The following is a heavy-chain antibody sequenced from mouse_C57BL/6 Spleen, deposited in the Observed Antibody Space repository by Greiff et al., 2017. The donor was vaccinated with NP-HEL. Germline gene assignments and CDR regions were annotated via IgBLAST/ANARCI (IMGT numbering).Heavy chain of an antibody. Sequence: EVQGVESGGDLVKPGGSLKLSCAASGFTFSSYGMSWVRQTPDKRLEWVATISSGGSYTYYPDSVKGRFTISRDNAKNTLYLQMSSLKSEDTAMYYCARHERYYGSSYFDYWGQGTTLTVSS. CDR2: ISSGGSYT. CDR3: ARHERYYGSSYFDY. V-gene: IGHV5-6*01. D-gene: IGHD1-1*01. J-gene: IGHJ2*01. CDR1: GFTFSSYG.